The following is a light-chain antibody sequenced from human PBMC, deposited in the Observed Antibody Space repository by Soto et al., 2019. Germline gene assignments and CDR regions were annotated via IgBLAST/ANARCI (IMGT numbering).Light chain of an antibody. Sequence: QSALTQPRSVSGSPGQSVTISCNGSSSDVGGSKFVSWYQQHPVKAPKLVIYDVTKRPSGVPDRFSGSKSGNTASLTISGLQAGDEADYYCCSYAGNSLWVFGGGTKLTVL. CDR1: SSDVGGSKF. V-gene: IGLV2-11*01. CDR2: DVT. CDR3: CSYAGNSLWV. J-gene: IGLJ3*02.